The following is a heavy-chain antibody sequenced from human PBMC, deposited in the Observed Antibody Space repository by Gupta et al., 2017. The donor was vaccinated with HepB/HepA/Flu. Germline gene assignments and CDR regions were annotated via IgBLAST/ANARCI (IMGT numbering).Heavy chain of an antibody. CDR3: ARDNKMATNDY. CDR2: VSADNGRT. J-gene: IGHJ4*02. CDR1: GYTFTNYY. Sequence: QVQLVQSGAEVKTPAASVKVSCKASGYTFTNYYVTWVRRAPGQGIEWLGWVSADNGRTSYAQKVQDRVFMTTDTSTTTAYMELRSLRSDDTAVYYCARDNKMATNDYRGQGTLVTVSS. D-gene: IGHD5-24*01. V-gene: IGHV1-18*04.